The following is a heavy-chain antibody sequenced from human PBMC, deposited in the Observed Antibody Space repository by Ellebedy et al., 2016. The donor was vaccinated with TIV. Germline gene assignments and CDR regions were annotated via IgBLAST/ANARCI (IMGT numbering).Heavy chain of an antibody. CDR3: ARENYSGYGSVDY. D-gene: IGHD5-12*01. CDR2: ISSSGSTI. V-gene: IGHV3-11*01. J-gene: IGHJ4*02. Sequence: GGSLRLXXAASGFTFSDYYMSWIRQAPGKGLEWVSYISSSGSTIYYADSVKGRFTISRDNAKNSLYLQMNSLRAEDTAVYYCARENYSGYGSVDYWGQGTLVTVSS. CDR1: GFTFSDYY.